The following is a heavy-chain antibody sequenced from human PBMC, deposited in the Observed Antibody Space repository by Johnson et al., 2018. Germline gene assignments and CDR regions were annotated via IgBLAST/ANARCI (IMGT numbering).Heavy chain of an antibody. V-gene: IGHV3-30*03. CDR2: ISYDGSNK. D-gene: IGHD3-10*02. CDR3: FKGRIAISRENAKNSLFFQRNSRRTEAPAVYYCVKGEQAAFDI. CDR1: GFSFSTYG. J-gene: IGHJ3*02. Sequence: QVQLQESGGGVVQPGRSLRLSCAGSGFSFSTYGMHWVRQAPGKGLEWVSVISYDGSNKDYADSGTGRFAVSSNNSKNTLFLQSNSLKPGDTAVFSCFKGRIAISRENAKNSLFFQRNSRRTEAPAVYYCVKGEQAAFDILGHGTTVTVSS.